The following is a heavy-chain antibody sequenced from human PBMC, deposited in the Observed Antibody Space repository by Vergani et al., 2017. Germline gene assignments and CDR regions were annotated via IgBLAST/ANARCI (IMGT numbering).Heavy chain of an antibody. CDR1: GYTFPSYY. V-gene: IGHV1-46*01. CDR3: ARRGGSGSYGYYYYGMDV. Sequence: QVQLVQSGAEVKKPGASVKVSCKASGYTFPSYYMHWVRQAPGQGLEWMGIINPSGGSTSYAQKFQGRVTMTRDPSTRTVYMEMSSLRSEDPAVYYCARRGGSGSYGYYYYGMDVWGQGTTVTVSS. D-gene: IGHD3-10*01. CDR2: INPSGGST. J-gene: IGHJ6*02.